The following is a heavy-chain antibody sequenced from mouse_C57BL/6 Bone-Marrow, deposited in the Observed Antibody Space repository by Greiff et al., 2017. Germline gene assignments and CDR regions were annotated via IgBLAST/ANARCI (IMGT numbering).Heavy chain of an antibody. CDR1: GFNIKDYY. J-gene: IGHJ2*01. D-gene: IGHD1-1*01. CDR3: TRITTVVADY. V-gene: IGHV14-1*01. CDR2: IDPEDGDT. Sequence: EVKLQESGAELVRPGASVTLSCTASGFNIKDYYMHWVKQRPEQGLEWIGRIDPEDGDTEYAPKFQGKATMTADTSSNTAYLQLSSLTSEDTAVYYCTRITTVVADYWGQGTTLTVSS.